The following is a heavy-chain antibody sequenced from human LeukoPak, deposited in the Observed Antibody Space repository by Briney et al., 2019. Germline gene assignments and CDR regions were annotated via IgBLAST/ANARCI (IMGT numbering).Heavy chain of an antibody. CDR2: ITSSGSIT. CDR1: GFTFSDHY. Sequence: PGGSLRLSCTASGFTFSDHYMSWFRLSPGKGLQWLSYITSSGSITDYADSVKGRFTISRDNAKNTMFLQMNSLRPEDTAMYYCVRDPDYGDPQWGQGTLVTVSS. J-gene: IGHJ4*02. D-gene: IGHD4-17*01. CDR3: VRDPDYGDPQ. V-gene: IGHV3-11*01.